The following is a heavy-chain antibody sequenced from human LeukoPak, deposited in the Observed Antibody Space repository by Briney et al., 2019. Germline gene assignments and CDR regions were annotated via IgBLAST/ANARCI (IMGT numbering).Heavy chain of an antibody. V-gene: IGHV3-7*01. CDR2: IKQDGSTT. J-gene: IGHJ3*02. D-gene: IGHD1-26*01. CDR1: GFTLSNYW. Sequence: GGSLRLSCAASGFTLSNYWTTWVRQAPGKGLEWVANIKQDGSTTYYVDSVKGRFTISRDNAKNSLYLQMNSLRVEDTAVYYCASDPPWENDAFDIWGQGTMVTVSS. CDR3: ASDPPWENDAFDI.